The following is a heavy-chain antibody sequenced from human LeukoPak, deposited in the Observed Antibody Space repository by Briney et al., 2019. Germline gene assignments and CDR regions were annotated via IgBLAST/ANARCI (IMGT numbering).Heavy chain of an antibody. V-gene: IGHV4-39*01. J-gene: IGHJ4*02. CDR3: ARQGGNFDY. D-gene: IGHD2-15*01. CDR2: VYYSGST. Sequence: SETLSLTCTVSGGSISSSSYYWGWIRQPPGKGLEWIGSVYYSGSTYYNPSLKSRVTIPVDTSKNQLSLKLSSVTAADTAVYYCARQGGNFDYWGQGTLVTVSS. CDR1: GGSISSSSYY.